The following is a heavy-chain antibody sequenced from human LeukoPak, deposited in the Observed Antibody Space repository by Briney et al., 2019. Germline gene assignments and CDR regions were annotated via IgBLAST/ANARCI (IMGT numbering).Heavy chain of an antibody. CDR2: ISGSGRKT. CDR1: GFTFRSYG. Sequence: GGSLRLSCAASGFTFRSYGMSWVRQAPGKGLEWVSVISGSGRKTDYADSVKGRFTISRDNSKNTLYLQMNSLRAEDTAVYYCAKVEDLVATTRYYFDYWGQGTLVTVSS. V-gene: IGHV3-23*01. J-gene: IGHJ4*02. CDR3: AKVEDLVATTRYYFDY. D-gene: IGHD5-12*01.